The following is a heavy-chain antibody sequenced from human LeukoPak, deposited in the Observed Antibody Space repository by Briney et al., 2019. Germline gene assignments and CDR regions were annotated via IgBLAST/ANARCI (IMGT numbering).Heavy chain of an antibody. J-gene: IGHJ5*02. CDR3: ARDLVSGYSYGPVNWFDP. CDR2: ISPNSGGT. D-gene: IGHD5-18*01. CDR1: GYTFTGYY. V-gene: IGHV1-2*02. Sequence: GASVKVSCKASGYTFTGYYMHWVRQAPGQGLEWMGWISPNSGGTNYAQKFQGRVTMTRDTSISTAYMELSRLRSDDTAVYYCARDLVSGYSYGPVNWFDPWGQGTLVTVSS.